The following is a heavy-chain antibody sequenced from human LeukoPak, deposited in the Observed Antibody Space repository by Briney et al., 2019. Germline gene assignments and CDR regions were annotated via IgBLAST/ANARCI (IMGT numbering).Heavy chain of an antibody. Sequence: GGSLRLSCAASGFTFSIYAMSWVRQAPGKGLEWVSAISGSGGSTYYADSVKGRFTISRDNSKNTLYLQMNSLRAEDTAVYYCAKGGYCSGGSCYSVLYFDYWGQGTLVTVSS. J-gene: IGHJ4*02. CDR2: ISGSGGST. V-gene: IGHV3-23*01. D-gene: IGHD2-15*01. CDR1: GFTFSIYA. CDR3: AKGGYCSGGSCYSVLYFDY.